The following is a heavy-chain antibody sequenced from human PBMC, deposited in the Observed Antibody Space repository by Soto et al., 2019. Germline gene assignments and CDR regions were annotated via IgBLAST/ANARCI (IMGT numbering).Heavy chain of an antibody. CDR2: INHSGST. CDR3: AMGLIQLWFASNSYYYFDY. Sequence: PSETLSLTCAVYGGSFSGYYWSWIRQPPGKGLEWIGEINHSGSTNYNPSLKSRVTISVDTSKNQFSLKLSSVTAADTAVYYCAMGLIQLWFASNSYYYFDYWGQGTLVTVSS. J-gene: IGHJ4*02. CDR1: GGSFSGYY. V-gene: IGHV4-34*01. D-gene: IGHD5-18*01.